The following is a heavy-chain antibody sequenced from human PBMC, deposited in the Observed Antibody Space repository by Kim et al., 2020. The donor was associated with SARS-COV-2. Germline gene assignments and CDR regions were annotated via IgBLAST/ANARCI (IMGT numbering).Heavy chain of an antibody. V-gene: IGHV4-59*08. CDR2: IYYSGST. CDR3: ARRYYYDSSGYHFDY. D-gene: IGHD3-22*01. Sequence: SETLSLTCTVSGGSISSYYWSWIRQPPGKGLEWIGYIYYSGSTNYNPSLKSRVTISVDTSKNQFSLKLSSVTAADTAVYYCARRYYYDSSGYHFDYWGQGTLVTVSS. CDR1: GGSISSYY. J-gene: IGHJ4*02.